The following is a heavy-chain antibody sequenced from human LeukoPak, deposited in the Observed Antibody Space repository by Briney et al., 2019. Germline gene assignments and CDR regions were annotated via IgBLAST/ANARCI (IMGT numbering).Heavy chain of an antibody. CDR1: GFTFSSYA. J-gene: IGHJ6*03. V-gene: IGHV3-64*01. Sequence: GGSQRLSCAASGFTFSSYAMHWVRQAPGKGLEYVSAISSNGGSTYYANSVKGRFTISRDNSKNTLYLQMGSLRAEDMAVYYCARRLGYYYYMDVWGKGTTVTVSS. CDR2: ISSNGGST. D-gene: IGHD6-19*01. CDR3: ARRLGYYYYMDV.